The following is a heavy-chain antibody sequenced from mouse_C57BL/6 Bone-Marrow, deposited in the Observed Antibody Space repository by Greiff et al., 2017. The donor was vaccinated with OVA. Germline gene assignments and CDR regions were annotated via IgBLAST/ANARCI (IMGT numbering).Heavy chain of an antibody. V-gene: IGHV5-4*01. CDR2: ISDGGSYT. CDR3: ARDGMVPYYFDD. D-gene: IGHD2-10*02. Sequence: DVKLVESGGGLVKPGGSLKLSCAASGFTFSSYAMSWVRQTPEKRLAWVATISDGGSYTYYPDNVKGRFTISRDNAKNNLYLQMSHLKSEDTAMYYCARDGMVPYYFDDWGQGTTLTVSS. CDR1: GFTFSSYA. J-gene: IGHJ2*01.